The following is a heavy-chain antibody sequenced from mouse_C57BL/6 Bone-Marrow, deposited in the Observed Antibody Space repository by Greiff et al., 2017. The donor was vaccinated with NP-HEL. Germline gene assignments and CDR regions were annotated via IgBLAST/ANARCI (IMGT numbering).Heavy chain of an antibody. V-gene: IGHV1-50*01. J-gene: IGHJ4*01. Sequence: QVQLQQPGAELVKPGASVKLSCKASGYTFTSYWMQWVKQRPGQGLEWIGEIDPSDSYTTYNQKFKGKATLTVDTSSSTADMQLSSLTSEDSAVYYCAREGYGSSYAMDYWGQGTSVTVSS. CDR3: AREGYGSSYAMDY. CDR2: IDPSDSYT. CDR1: GYTFTSYW. D-gene: IGHD1-1*01.